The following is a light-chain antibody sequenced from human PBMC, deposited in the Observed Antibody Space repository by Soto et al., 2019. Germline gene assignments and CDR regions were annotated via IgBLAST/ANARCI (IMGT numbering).Light chain of an antibody. V-gene: IGKV3-15*01. CDR1: QSVSSN. CDR2: GAS. CDR3: QQYNNWPYA. Sequence: EIVMTQSPATLSVSPGERATLSCRASQSVSSNLAWYQQKPGQAPRLLIYGASTRATGIPARFSGSGSGTEFPLSISSLQSEEFAVYYCQQYNNWPYALGQGTKLEIK. J-gene: IGKJ2*01.